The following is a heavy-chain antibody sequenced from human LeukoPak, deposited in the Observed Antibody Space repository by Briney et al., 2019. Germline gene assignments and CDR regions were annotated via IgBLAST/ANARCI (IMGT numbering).Heavy chain of an antibody. V-gene: IGHV4-34*01. D-gene: IGHD3-22*01. CDR2: INHSGST. Sequence: PSETLSLTYAVYGGSFSGYYWSWIRQPPGKGLEWIGEINHSGSTNYNPSLKSRVTISVDTSKNQFSLKLSSVTAADTAVYYCARGLSVDYYDSSGYYPNYFDYWGQGTLVTVSS. CDR1: GGSFSGYY. J-gene: IGHJ4*02. CDR3: ARGLSVDYYDSSGYYPNYFDY.